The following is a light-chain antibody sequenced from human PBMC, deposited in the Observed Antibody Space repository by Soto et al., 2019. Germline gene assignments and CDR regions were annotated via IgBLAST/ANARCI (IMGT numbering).Light chain of an antibody. CDR2: WAS. CDR3: QQYYSTPPYT. CDR1: QSVFHTSSNKYC. V-gene: IGKV4-1*01. J-gene: IGKJ2*01. Sequence: DIVMTQSPDSLTVSLGERATINCKSSQSVFHTSSNKYCLAWYQQKPGQSPKLLIYWASTRESGVPDRFSGSGSGTDFTLTISSLQAEDVALYYCQQYYSTPPYTFGQGTKLEIK.